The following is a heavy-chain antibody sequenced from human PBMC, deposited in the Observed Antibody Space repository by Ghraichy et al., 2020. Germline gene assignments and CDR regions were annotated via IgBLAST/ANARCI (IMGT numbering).Heavy chain of an antibody. J-gene: IGHJ4*02. CDR3: AKDGSGSGWYWDY. D-gene: IGHD6-19*01. V-gene: IGHV3-23*01. Sequence: GSLRLSCAASGFTFSGYAMTWVRQAPGKGLEWVSAISGSGGSTYYADSVKGRFTISRDNSKNTLYLQMNSLRAEDTAVYYCAKDGSGSGWYWDYWGQGTLVTVSP. CDR1: GFTFSGYA. CDR2: ISGSGGST.